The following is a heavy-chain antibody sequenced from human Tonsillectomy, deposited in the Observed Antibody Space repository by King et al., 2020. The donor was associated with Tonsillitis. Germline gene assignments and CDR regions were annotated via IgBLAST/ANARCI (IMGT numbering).Heavy chain of an antibody. CDR1: GYSFTGYY. V-gene: IGHV1-2*04. Sequence: QLVQSGAEVKKPGASVKVSCKASGYSFTGYYMHWVRQAPGEGLEWMGWINPKSGGTNYAQNFQGWVTMTRDTSISTAYMELSRLRSNDTAVYYCARDLAGPFDIWGHGTMVTVSS. CDR2: INPKSGGT. CDR3: ARDLAGPFDI. J-gene: IGHJ3*02. D-gene: IGHD3-16*01.